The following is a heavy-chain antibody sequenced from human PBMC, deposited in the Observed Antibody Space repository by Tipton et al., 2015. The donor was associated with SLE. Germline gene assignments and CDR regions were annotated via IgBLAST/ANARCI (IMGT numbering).Heavy chain of an antibody. J-gene: IGHJ6*02. V-gene: IGHV4-39*07. Sequence: TLSLTCTVSGYSISSISYYWSWIRQPPGKGLEWIGEINHSGSTNYNPSLKSRVTISVDTSKNQFSLKLSSVTAADTAVYYCARRFRGGPLSMDVWGQGTTVTVSS. CDR2: INHSGST. CDR1: GYSISSISYY. D-gene: IGHD3-10*01. CDR3: ARRFRGGPLSMDV.